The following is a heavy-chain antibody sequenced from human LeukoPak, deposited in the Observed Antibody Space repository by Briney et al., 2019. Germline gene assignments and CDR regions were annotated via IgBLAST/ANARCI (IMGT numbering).Heavy chain of an antibody. J-gene: IGHJ4*02. CDR3: ARGYCSGGSCHNFGY. CDR1: GFTFSSYS. Sequence: PGGSLRLSCAASGFTFSSYSMNWVRQAPGKGLEWVSYISSSSSTLYYADSVKGRFTISRDNAKNSLYLQMNSLRAEDTAVYYCARGYCSGGSCHNFGYWGQGTLVTVSS. V-gene: IGHV3-48*01. CDR2: ISSSSSTL. D-gene: IGHD2-15*01.